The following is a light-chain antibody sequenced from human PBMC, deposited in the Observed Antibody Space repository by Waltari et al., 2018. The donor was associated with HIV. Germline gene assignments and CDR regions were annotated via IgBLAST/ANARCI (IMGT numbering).Light chain of an antibody. CDR2: DVS. CDR1: SRDVGGHNS. J-gene: IGLJ2*01. Sequence: QSTLTQPASVSGSLGQSITLSCTGTSRDVGGHNSVSWYQQHPGKAPKLLISDVSNRPSGVSNRFSGSKSGNTASLTISGLQAEDEADYYCSSYTANSRIFGGGTRLTVL. CDR3: SSYTANSRI. V-gene: IGLV2-14*03.